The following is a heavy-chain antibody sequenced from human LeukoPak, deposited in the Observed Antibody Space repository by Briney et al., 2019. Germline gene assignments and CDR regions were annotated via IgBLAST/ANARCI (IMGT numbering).Heavy chain of an antibody. Sequence: GGSLRLSCAASGFTFSSYAMSWVRQAPGKGLEWVSAISGSGGSTYYADSVKGRFTISRDNSKNTLYLQMNSLRVEDTAVYYCAKDLGSLRFLEWSKPNYYYMDVWGKGTTVTVSS. CDR1: GFTFSSYA. J-gene: IGHJ6*03. D-gene: IGHD3-3*01. V-gene: IGHV3-23*01. CDR2: ISGSGGST. CDR3: AKDLGSLRFLEWSKPNYYYMDV.